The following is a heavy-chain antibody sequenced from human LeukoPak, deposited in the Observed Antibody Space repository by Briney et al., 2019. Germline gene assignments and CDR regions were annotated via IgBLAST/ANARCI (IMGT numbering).Heavy chain of an antibody. CDR1: GFTFSSYN. CDR3: AREYSSSSGSVSDY. J-gene: IGHJ4*02. CDR2: ITRSSSTI. D-gene: IGHD6-6*01. V-gene: IGHV3-48*02. Sequence: GGSLRLSGAASGFTFSSYNVNWVRQALGKGLEWVSYITRSSSTIYYADSVKGRFTISRDNAKNSLYLQMNSLRDKDTAVYYCAREYSSSSGSVSDYWGQGTLVTVSS.